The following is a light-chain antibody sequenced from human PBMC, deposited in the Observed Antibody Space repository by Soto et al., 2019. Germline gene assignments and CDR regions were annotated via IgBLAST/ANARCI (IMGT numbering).Light chain of an antibody. CDR1: QSISNW. J-gene: IGKJ2*01. CDR3: QQCNTYFYT. V-gene: IGKV1-5*01. CDR2: DAS. Sequence: DIQMTQSPSTLSASVGDRVTISCRASQSISNWLAWYQQKPGKAPKLLIYDASSLEDGAPSRFSGSGSGTEFSLTISSLRPDDFATYYSQQCNTYFYTCGQGTRLEIK.